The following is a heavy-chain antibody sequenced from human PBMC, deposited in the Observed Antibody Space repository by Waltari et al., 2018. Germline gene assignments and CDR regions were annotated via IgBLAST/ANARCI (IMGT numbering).Heavy chain of an antibody. CDR3: AKGLSSSWYVY. V-gene: IGHV4-31*03. CDR1: GGSISSGGYY. J-gene: IGHJ4*02. CDR2: IYYSGST. D-gene: IGHD6-13*01. Sequence: QVQLQESGPGLVKPSQTLSLTCPVSGGSISSGGYYWTWILQHPGKGLEWIGYIYYSGSTYYNPSLKSRVTISVDTSKNQFSLKLSSVTAADTAVYYCAKGLSSSWYVYWGQGTLVTVSS.